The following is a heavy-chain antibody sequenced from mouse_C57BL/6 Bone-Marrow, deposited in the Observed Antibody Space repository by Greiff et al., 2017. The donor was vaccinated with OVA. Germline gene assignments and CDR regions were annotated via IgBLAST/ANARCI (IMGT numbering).Heavy chain of an antibody. Sequence: QVQLKQPGAELVMPGASVKLSCKASGYTFTSYWMHWVKQRPGQGLEWIGEIDPSDSYTNYNQKFKGKSTLTVDKSSSTAYMQLSSLTSEDSAVYYCAIIYDPYAMDYWGQGTSVTVSS. V-gene: IGHV1-69*01. CDR3: AIIYDPYAMDY. CDR2: IDPSDSYT. D-gene: IGHD2-3*01. J-gene: IGHJ4*01. CDR1: GYTFTSYW.